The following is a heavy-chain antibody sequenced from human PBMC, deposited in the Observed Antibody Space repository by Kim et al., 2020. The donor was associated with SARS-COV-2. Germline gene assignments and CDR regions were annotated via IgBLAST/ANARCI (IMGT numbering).Heavy chain of an antibody. J-gene: IGHJ4*02. CDR2: ISTDGSST. D-gene: IGHD3-22*01. V-gene: IGHV3-74*01. CDR3: AKGERIIMIVVLNLFDY. Sequence: GGSLRLSCAASGFTFSSYWMHWVRQGPGKGLVWVSRISTDGSSTSYADSVKGRFTISRDNAKNTLYLQMNSLRAEDTAGYYCAKGERIIMIVVLNLFDYWGQGTLVTVSS. CDR1: GFTFSSYW.